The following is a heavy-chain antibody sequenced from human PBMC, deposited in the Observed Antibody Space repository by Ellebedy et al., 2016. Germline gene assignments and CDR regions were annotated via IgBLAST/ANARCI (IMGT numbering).Heavy chain of an antibody. CDR3: ARDWMVRGVIDYYYGMDV. D-gene: IGHD3-10*01. CDR2: INPSGGST. J-gene: IGHJ6*02. V-gene: IGHV1-46*01. CDR1: GYTFTSYY. Sequence: ASVKVSXXASGYTFTSYYMHWVRQAPGQGLEWMGIINPSGGSTSYAQKFQGRVTMTRDTSTSTVYMELSSLRSEDTAVYYCARDWMVRGVIDYYYGMDVWGQGTTVTVSS.